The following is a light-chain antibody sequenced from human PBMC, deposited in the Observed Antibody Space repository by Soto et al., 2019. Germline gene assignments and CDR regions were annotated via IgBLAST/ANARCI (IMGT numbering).Light chain of an antibody. CDR3: CSYAGSSTLYV. J-gene: IGLJ1*01. V-gene: IGLV2-23*01. CDR2: ECS. Sequence: QSALTQPASVSGSPGQSITISCTGTSSDVGSYNLVSWYQQHPGKAPKLMIYECSKRPSGVSNRFSGSKSGNTASLTISGLQAADEADYYCCSYAGSSTLYVFGTGPKLTVL. CDR1: SSDVGSYNL.